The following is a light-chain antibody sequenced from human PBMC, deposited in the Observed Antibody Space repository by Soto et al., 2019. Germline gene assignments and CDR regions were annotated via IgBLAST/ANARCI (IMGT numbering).Light chain of an antibody. V-gene: IGKV3-15*01. CDR2: GAS. CDR3: QQYYSTPYT. Sequence: EVVMTQSPATLSVSPGERATLSCRASQSVSSSLAWYQQKPGQAPRLLIYGASTRATGIPAWFSGSGSGTEFTLTISSLQSEDFAVYYCQQYYSTPYTFGQGTKLEIK. CDR1: QSVSSS. J-gene: IGKJ2*01.